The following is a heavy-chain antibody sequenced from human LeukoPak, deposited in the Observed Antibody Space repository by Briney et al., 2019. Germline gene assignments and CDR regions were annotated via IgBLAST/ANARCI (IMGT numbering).Heavy chain of an antibody. CDR3: AKDGSVSYYYDSSGYYYGHY. V-gene: IGHV3-23*01. J-gene: IGHJ4*02. CDR2: ISGSGGST. D-gene: IGHD3-22*01. Sequence: GGSPRLSCAASGFTFSSYAMSWVRQAPGKGLEWVSAISGSGGSTYYADSVKGRFTISRDNSKNTLYLQMNSLRAEDTAVYYCAKDGSVSYYYDSSGYYYGHYWGQGTLVTVSS. CDR1: GFTFSSYA.